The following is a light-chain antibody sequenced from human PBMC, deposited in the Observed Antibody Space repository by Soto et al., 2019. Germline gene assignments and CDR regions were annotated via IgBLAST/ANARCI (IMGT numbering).Light chain of an antibody. Sequence: DIQMTQSPSSVSASVVDRVTITCRASQGISSWLAWYQQRPVKAPKLLIYAASSLQGGVTSRFSGSGSGTDFTLTISPLQPADFAPYYCQQANSFPLTFGGGTPVEIK. J-gene: IGKJ4*01. CDR1: QGISSW. CDR3: QQANSFPLT. CDR2: AAS. V-gene: IGKV1-12*01.